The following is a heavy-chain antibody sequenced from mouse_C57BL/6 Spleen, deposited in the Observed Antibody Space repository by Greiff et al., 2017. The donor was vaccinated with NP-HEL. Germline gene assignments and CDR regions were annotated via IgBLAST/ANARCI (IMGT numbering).Heavy chain of an antibody. CDR3: AREDYSNLYAMDY. D-gene: IGHD2-5*01. CDR2: IYPGDGDT. Sequence: QVQLQQSGPELVKPGASVKISCKASGYAFSSSWMNWVKQRPGKGLEWIGRIYPGDGDTNYNGKFKGKATLTADKSSSTAYMQLSSLTSEDSAVYFCAREDYSNLYAMDYWGQGTSVTVSS. J-gene: IGHJ4*01. CDR1: GYAFSSSW. V-gene: IGHV1-82*01.